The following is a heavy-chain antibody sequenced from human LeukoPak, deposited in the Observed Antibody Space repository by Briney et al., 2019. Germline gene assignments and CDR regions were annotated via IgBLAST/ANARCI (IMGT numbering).Heavy chain of an antibody. J-gene: IGHJ5*02. CDR1: GYSINSGYY. V-gene: IGHV4-38-2*02. D-gene: IGHD5-12*01. Sequence: SETLSLTCTVSGYSINSGYYWGWIRRPPGKGLEWIGIIYHSGNTYYNPSLKSRVTISLDTSKNEFSLKLSSVTAADTAVYYCAREYSGYDFGWFDPWGQGTLVTVSS. CDR3: AREYSGYDFGWFDP. CDR2: IYHSGNT.